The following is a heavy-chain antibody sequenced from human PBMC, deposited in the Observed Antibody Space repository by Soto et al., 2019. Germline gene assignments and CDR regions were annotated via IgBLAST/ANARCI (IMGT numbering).Heavy chain of an antibody. CDR2: IYYSGST. Sequence: SETLSLTCTVSGGSISSYYWSWIRQPPGKGLEWIGYIYYSGSTFYNLSLKSRLSLSVDTSKNQFSLRLQSVTAADTAVYYCVRHRSSREIPFDNWGQGTLVTVS. V-gene: IGHV4-59*08. J-gene: IGHJ4*02. CDR1: GGSISSYY. D-gene: IGHD2-21*01. CDR3: VRHRSSREIPFDN.